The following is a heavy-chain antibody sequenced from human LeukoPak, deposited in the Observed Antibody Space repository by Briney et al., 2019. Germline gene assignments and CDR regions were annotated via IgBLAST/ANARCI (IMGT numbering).Heavy chain of an antibody. J-gene: IGHJ4*02. CDR1: GGSISSYY. Sequence: SETLSLTCIVSGGSISSYYWSWLRQPAGKGLELIGHIYSSGSTKYNPSLKSRVTMSGDTSKNQFSLKLSSVTAADTAVYYCARAIGYCSSNTCYLYFDYWGQGTLVTVSS. CDR2: IYSSGST. CDR3: ARAIGYCSSNTCYLYFDY. D-gene: IGHD2-2*01. V-gene: IGHV4-4*07.